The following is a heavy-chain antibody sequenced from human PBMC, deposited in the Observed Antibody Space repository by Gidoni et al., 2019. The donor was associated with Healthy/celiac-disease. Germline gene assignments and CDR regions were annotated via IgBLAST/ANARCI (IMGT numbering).Heavy chain of an antibody. CDR1: GFTVSSNY. CDR3: ASLLGANEPFDY. J-gene: IGHJ4*02. V-gene: IGHV3-53*02. Sequence: EVQLVETGGGVIQPGGSLRLSCAASGFTVSSNYMSWVRQAPGKGREWVSVIYSGGSTYYADAVKGRFTISRDNSKNMLYHKMNSLRAEDTADYYCASLLGANEPFDYWGQGTLVTVSS. CDR2: IYSGGST. D-gene: IGHD3-3*01.